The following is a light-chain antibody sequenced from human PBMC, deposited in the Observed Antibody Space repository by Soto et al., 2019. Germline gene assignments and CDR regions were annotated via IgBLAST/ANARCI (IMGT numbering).Light chain of an antibody. V-gene: IGKV3-20*01. CDR1: QSLTSSY. Sequence: EIVLTQSPGTLSLSPGERATLSCRASQSLTSSYLAWYQQKPGQAPRLLIYGASSRATGIPDRFTGSGSGKDFTLTISRLEPEDFAVYYCQEYGSSRRTFGQGTKVEI. CDR3: QEYGSSRRT. CDR2: GAS. J-gene: IGKJ1*01.